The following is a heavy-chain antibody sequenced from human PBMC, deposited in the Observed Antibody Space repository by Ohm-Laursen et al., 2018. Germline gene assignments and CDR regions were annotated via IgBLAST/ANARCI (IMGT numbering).Heavy chain of an antibody. Sequence: SSVKVSCKASGFTFTSSAVQWVRQARGQRPEWIGWIVVGSGNTNYAQKFQERVTITRDMSTSTAYMKLSSLRSEDTAVYYCAADANVDTAMVTADYWGQGTLVTVSS. J-gene: IGHJ4*02. CDR3: AADANVDTAMVTADY. D-gene: IGHD5-18*01. CDR1: GFTFTSSA. CDR2: IVVGSGNT. V-gene: IGHV1-58*01.